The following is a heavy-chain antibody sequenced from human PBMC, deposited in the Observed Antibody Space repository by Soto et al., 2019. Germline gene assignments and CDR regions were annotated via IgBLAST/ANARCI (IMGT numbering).Heavy chain of an antibody. CDR2: IYYSGTT. V-gene: IGHV4-61*08. Sequence: SETLSLTCTVSGGSVSSGGYFWSWIRQPPGKGLEWIGYIYYSGTTNYNPSLKSRATISVDTSKNQLSLKLSSVTAADTAVYYCARDPGGFNYYGMDVWGLGTTVTVSS. J-gene: IGHJ6*02. CDR3: ARDPGGFNYYGMDV. CDR1: GGSVSSGGYF. D-gene: IGHD3-16*01.